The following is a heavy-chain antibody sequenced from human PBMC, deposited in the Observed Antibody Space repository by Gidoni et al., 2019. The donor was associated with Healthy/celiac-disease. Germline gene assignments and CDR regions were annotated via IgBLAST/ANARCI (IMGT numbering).Heavy chain of an antibody. CDR1: GFTSSSYG. Sequence: QVQLVASGGGVVQPGRSLRLSCAASGFTSSSYGMHWVRQAPGKGLEWVAVISYDGSNKYYADSVKGRFTISRDNSKNTLYLQMNSLRAEDTAVYYCASLYGDQNNGLDYWGQGTLVTVSS. J-gene: IGHJ4*02. CDR2: ISYDGSNK. V-gene: IGHV3-30*03. CDR3: ASLYGDQNNGLDY. D-gene: IGHD4-17*01.